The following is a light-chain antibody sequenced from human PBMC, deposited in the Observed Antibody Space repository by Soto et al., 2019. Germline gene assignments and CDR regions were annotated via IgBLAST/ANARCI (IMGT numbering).Light chain of an antibody. J-gene: IGKJ2*01. CDR2: AAS. V-gene: IGKV3-20*01. CDR3: QQYGSSPYT. Sequence: EIVLTQSPGTLSLSPGGRATLSCRDSQSVSRNYLAWYQQTPGQAPRLLIYAASSRATGIPDRFSGSGSGTDFTLTISRREPEDAAVYYCQQYGSSPYTFGQGTKLEI. CDR1: QSVSRNY.